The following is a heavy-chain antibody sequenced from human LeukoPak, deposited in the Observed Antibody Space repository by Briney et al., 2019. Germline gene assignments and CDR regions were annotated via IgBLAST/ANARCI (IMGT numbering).Heavy chain of an antibody. CDR1: GYTFTTYD. V-gene: IGHV1-8*01. D-gene: IGHD3-3*01. J-gene: IGHJ6*02. CDR3: ARGAIFRGTTRGYGMDV. Sequence: GASVKVSCKASGYTFTTYDINWVRQAPGQGLEWVAWMNPNSGGTVYAQNFQGRVTLARDTSIGPAYMELNSLTSEDTAVYYCARGAIFRGTTRGYGMDVWGQGTTVTVSS. CDR2: MNPNSGGT.